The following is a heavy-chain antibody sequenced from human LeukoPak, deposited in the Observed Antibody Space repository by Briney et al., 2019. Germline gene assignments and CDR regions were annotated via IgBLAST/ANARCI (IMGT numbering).Heavy chain of an antibody. Sequence: PGGSLRLSCAASGLTFKSYAMIWVRQAPGKGLESVSSISTAGDRTYYTDSVKGRFAISRDNSKNTLYLQMNSLRAEDTAVYYCAKILERELQYYYYGMDVWGQGTTVTVPS. J-gene: IGHJ6*02. CDR3: AKILERELQYYYYGMDV. V-gene: IGHV3-23*01. CDR1: GLTFKSYA. D-gene: IGHD5-24*01. CDR2: ISTAGDRT.